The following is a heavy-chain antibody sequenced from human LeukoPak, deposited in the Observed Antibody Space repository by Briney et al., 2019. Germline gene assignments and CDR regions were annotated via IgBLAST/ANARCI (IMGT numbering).Heavy chain of an antibody. J-gene: IGHJ6*03. V-gene: IGHV1-2*02. CDR2: INPNTGDT. D-gene: IGHD4-11*01. CDR3: ARRFDYGNHAFHHYYMDV. Sequence: ASVKVSCKASGYLFIVYNIHWVRQAPGQGLDWMGWINPNTGDTNYAQKFQGRVTMTRDTSISTVYMELRSLTYEDTALYYWARRFDYGNHAFHHYYMDVWGKGTTVSVSS. CDR1: GYLFIVYN.